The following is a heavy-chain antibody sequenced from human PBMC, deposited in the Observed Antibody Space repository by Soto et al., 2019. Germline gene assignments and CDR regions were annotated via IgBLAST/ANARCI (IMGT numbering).Heavy chain of an antibody. V-gene: IGHV3-30-3*01. CDR3: ARARLDTPALDY. D-gene: IGHD2-2*01. CDR1: GFGFSSYA. CDR2: ISYDASNK. J-gene: IGHJ4*02. Sequence: QVQLVESGGGVVQPGRSLRLSCAASGFGFSSYAMHWVRQAPGKGLEWVAAISYDASNKYYADSVKGRFTISRDNSKNTLYLPMNSLRAEDTAVYYCARARLDTPALDYWGQGTLVTVSS.